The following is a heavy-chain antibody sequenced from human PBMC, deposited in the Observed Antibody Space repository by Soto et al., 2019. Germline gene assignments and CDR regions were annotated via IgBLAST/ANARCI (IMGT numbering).Heavy chain of an antibody. CDR2: ISYDGSNT. Sequence: PGGSLRLSCAASGFTFSSYGMHWVRQAPGKGLEWVAIISYDGSNTYYADSVKGRFTISRDNSKNTLYLQMNSLRAEDTAVYYCARDRLGPSERRDFFLFVVVPAAIPQKNDSFDIRGQGTMVTGS. V-gene: IGHV3-30*03. D-gene: IGHD2-2*01. J-gene: IGHJ3*02. CDR3: ARDRLGPSERRDFFLFVVVPAAIPQKNDSFDI. CDR1: GFTFSSYG.